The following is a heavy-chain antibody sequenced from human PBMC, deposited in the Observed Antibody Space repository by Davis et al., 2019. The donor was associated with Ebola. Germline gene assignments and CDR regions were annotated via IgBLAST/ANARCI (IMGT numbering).Heavy chain of an antibody. D-gene: IGHD2-21*01. CDR1: GFTFSSYE. CDR3: AREAAHCGGDCHDY. V-gene: IGHV3-48*03. Sequence: LSLTCAASGFTFSSYEMNWVRQAPGKGLEWVAYIDSGGSGIYYADSVKGRFTISRDNAKNSLHLQMDSLRAEDTAVYYCAREAAHCGGDCHDYWGQGTLVTVSS. CDR2: IDSGGSGI. J-gene: IGHJ4*02.